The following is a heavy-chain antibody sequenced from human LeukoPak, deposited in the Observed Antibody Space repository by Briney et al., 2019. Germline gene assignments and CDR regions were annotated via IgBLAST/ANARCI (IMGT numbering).Heavy chain of an antibody. D-gene: IGHD2-2*02. V-gene: IGHV4-34*01. CDR2: INHSGST. J-gene: IGHJ5*02. CDR1: GGSFSGYY. CDR3: ARGWSGYCSSTSCYTWFDP. Sequence: SETLSLTCAVYGGSFSGYYWNWIRQPPGKGLEWIGEINHSGSTNYNPSLKSRVTISVDTSKNQFSLKLSSVTAADTAVYYCARGWSGYCSSTSCYTWFDPWGQGTLVTVSS.